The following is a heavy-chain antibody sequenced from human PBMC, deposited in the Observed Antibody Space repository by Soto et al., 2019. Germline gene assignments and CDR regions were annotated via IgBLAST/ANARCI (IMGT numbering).Heavy chain of an antibody. CDR1: GFTFSSYS. V-gene: IGHV3-21*01. CDR3: ARDLPDSSGWYQPVDY. D-gene: IGHD6-19*01. J-gene: IGHJ4*02. Sequence: EVQLVESGGGLVKPGGSLRLSCAASGFTFSSYSMNWVRQAPGKGLEWVSSISSSSSYIYYADSVKGRFTISRDNAKNSLYLQMNSLRAEDTAVYYCARDLPDSSGWYQPVDYWGQGTLVTVSS. CDR2: ISSSSSYI.